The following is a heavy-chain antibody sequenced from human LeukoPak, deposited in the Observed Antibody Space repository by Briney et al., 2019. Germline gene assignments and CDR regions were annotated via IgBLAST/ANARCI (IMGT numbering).Heavy chain of an antibody. CDR2: INVDSGNT. CDR3: AVGDYYYDTRFDY. CDR1: GYTFTSYA. J-gene: IGHJ4*02. D-gene: IGHD3-22*01. Sequence: ASVKVSCKASGYTFTSYATHWVRQAPGQRLEWMAWINVDSGNTKYSQEFQGRVTITRDTSASTAYMELSSLRSEDMAVYYCAVGDYYYDTRFDYWGQGTLVTVSS. V-gene: IGHV1-3*03.